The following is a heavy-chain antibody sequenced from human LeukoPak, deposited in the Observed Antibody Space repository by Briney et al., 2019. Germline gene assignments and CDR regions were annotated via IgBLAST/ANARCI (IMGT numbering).Heavy chain of an antibody. CDR2: ISCNNGDT. D-gene: IGHD3-22*01. CDR3: ATNLYDSSRGSAGIKVYNWFDP. CDR1: GYTFTSNG. Sequence: ASVKVSCKASGYTFTSNGITWVRQAPGQGLEWVGWISCNNGDTRYPQKLQGRVTVTTDTSTSTVYMELSSLRSEDTAVYYCATNLYDSSRGSAGIKVYNWFDPWGQGTLVTVSS. J-gene: IGHJ5*02. V-gene: IGHV1-18*01.